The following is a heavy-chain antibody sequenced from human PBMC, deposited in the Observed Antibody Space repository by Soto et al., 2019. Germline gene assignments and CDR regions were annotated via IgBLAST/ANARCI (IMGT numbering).Heavy chain of an antibody. Sequence: AGGAPIPSCAAPRFTFCFYPMSWVRPAPGKGLEWVAGMSTTAGTIYYADPVKGRFNISRDNSKNTLYLQMDSLRAEDTAVYYCANWGQSGSNFWGQGTLVTVSS. V-gene: IGHV3-23*01. CDR3: ANWGQSGSNF. J-gene: IGHJ4*02. CDR1: RFTFCFYP. D-gene: IGHD3-10*01. CDR2: MSTTAGTI.